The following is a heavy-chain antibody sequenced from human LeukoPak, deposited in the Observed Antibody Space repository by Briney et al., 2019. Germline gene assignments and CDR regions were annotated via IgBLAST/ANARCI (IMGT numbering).Heavy chain of an antibody. CDR3: AKKEYSSSWYDIDY. Sequence: PGGSLRLSCTASGFTFGDYAMSWVRQAPGKGLEWVSAISGSGGSTYYADSVKGRFTISRDNSKNTLYLQMNSLRAEDTAVYYCAKKEYSSSWYDIDYWGQGTLVTVSS. D-gene: IGHD6-13*01. J-gene: IGHJ4*02. CDR1: GFTFGDYA. CDR2: ISGSGGST. V-gene: IGHV3-23*01.